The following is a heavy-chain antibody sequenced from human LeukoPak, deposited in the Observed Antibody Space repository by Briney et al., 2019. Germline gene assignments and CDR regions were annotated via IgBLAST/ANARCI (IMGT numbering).Heavy chain of an antibody. CDR1: GXSISSDY. CDR2: IYYSGST. V-gene: IGHV4-59*08. D-gene: IGHD3-10*01. CDR3: ARQTGYFRY. J-gene: IGHJ1*01. Sequence: KTSETLSLTCTVSGXSISSDYWSWIRQPPGKGLEWIGHIYYSGSTNYNPSLKSRVTISVDTSKNQFSLKLNSVTAADTAVYYCARQTGYFRYWGQGTLVAVSS.